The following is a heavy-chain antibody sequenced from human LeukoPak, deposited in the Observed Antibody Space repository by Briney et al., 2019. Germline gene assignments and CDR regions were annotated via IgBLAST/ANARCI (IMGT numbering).Heavy chain of an antibody. CDR2: INPNSGGT. CDR1: GYTFTGYY. V-gene: IGHV1-2*04. D-gene: IGHD2-15*01. J-gene: IGHJ4*02. CDR3: ARGIGYCSGGSCYAYDY. Sequence: ASVKVSCKASGYTFTGYYMHWVRQAPGQGLEWMGWINPNSGGTNYAQKFQGWVTMTRDTSISTAYMELSRLRSGDTAVYYCARGIGYCSGGSCYAYDYWGQGTLVTVSS.